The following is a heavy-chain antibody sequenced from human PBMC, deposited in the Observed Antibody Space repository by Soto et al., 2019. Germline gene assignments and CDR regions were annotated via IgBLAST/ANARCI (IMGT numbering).Heavy chain of an antibody. CDR3: ATAPPTTLRHYYYMDV. CDR2: ISAYNGNT. J-gene: IGHJ6*03. Sequence: QVQMVQSGAEVKKPGASVKVSCKASGYTFTSYGISWVRQAPGQGLEWMGWISAYNGNTNYAQKLQGRVTMTTDTSTSTAYMELRSLRSDDTAVYYCATAPPTTLRHYYYMDVWGKGTTVTVSS. V-gene: IGHV1-18*01. CDR1: GYTFTSYG. D-gene: IGHD4-17*01.